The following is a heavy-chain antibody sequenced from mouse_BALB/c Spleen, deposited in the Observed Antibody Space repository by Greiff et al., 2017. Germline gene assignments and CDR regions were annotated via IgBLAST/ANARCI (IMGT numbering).Heavy chain of an antibody. V-gene: IGHV5-17*02. J-gene: IGHJ4*01. CDR1: GFTFSSFG. D-gene: IGHD3-3*01. Sequence: DVHLVESGGGLVQPGGSRKLSCAASGFTFSSFGMHWVRQAPEKGLEWVAYISSGSSTIYYADTVKGRFTISRDNPKNTLFLQMTSLRSEDTAMYYCARWGTGAMDYWGQGTSVTVSS. CDR2: ISSGSSTI. CDR3: ARWGTGAMDY.